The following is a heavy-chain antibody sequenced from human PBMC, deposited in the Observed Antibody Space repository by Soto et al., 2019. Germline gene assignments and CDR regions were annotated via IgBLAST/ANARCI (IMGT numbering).Heavy chain of an antibody. D-gene: IGHD3-22*01. CDR1: GGSISSYY. CDR3: ARGGGDYYDSSGSVDY. CDR2: IYYSGST. J-gene: IGHJ4*02. V-gene: IGHV4-59*01. Sequence: QVQLQESGPGLVKPSETLSLTCTVSGGSISSYYWSWIRQPPGKGLEWIGYIYYSGSTNYNPSLQSRVTISVDTSKTQFSLKRSSVTAADTAVYYCARGGGDYYDSSGSVDYWGQGTLVTVSS.